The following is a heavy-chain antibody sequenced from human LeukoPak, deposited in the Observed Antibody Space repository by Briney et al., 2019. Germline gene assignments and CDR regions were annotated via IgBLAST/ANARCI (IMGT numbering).Heavy chain of an antibody. Sequence: ASVNVSCKASGYTFTSYGISWVRQAPGQGLEWMGWISAYNGNTNYAQKLQGRVTMTTDTSTSTAYMELRSLRSDDTAVYYCARSQGIWFGELLCDYYYYGMDVWGKGTTVTVSS. CDR2: ISAYNGNT. CDR3: ARSQGIWFGELLCDYYYYGMDV. J-gene: IGHJ6*04. D-gene: IGHD3-10*01. V-gene: IGHV1-18*04. CDR1: GYTFTSYG.